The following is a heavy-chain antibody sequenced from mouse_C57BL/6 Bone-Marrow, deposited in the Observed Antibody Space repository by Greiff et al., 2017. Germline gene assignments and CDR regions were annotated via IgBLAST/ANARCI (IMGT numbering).Heavy chain of an antibody. CDR1: GFTFSDYG. D-gene: IGHD2-4*01. J-gene: IGHJ3*01. Sequence: EVKLVESGGGLVKPGGSLKLSCAASGFTFSDYGMHWVRQAPEKGLEWVAYISSGSSTIYYADTVKGRFTISRDNAKNTLFLQMTSLRAEDTAMYYCERHDYDCPAWFDYWGQGTLVTVSA. CDR2: ISSGSSTI. CDR3: ERHDYDCPAWFDY. V-gene: IGHV5-17*01.